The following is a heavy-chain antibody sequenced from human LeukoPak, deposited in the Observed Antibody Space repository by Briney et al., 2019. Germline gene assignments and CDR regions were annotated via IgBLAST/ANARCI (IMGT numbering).Heavy chain of an antibody. Sequence: SETLSLTCTVSGGSISSSSYYWGWIRQPPGKGLEWIGSIYYSGSTYYNPSLKSRVTISVDTSKIQFSLKLSSVTAADTAVYYCARAIVVVPAARPGYYYMDVWGKGTTVTVSS. V-gene: IGHV4-39*01. CDR1: GGSISSSSYY. D-gene: IGHD2-2*01. CDR2: IYYSGST. CDR3: ARAIVVVPAARPGYYYMDV. J-gene: IGHJ6*03.